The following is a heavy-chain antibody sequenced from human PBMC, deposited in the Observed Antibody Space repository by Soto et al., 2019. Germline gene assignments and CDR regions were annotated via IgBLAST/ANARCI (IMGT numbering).Heavy chain of an antibody. CDR1: GGSISNAAYS. V-gene: IGHV4-30-2*01. CDR3: ARERGGYGLFDS. CDR2: IYPSGMP. D-gene: IGHD5-18*01. Sequence: PLSLTCTVSGGSISNAAYSWSWIRQPPGKGLEWIGYIYPSGMPFYNPSLRSRVTISIDRSNDQFSLNLKSVTAADTAVYYCARERGGYGLFDSWGQGTLGTVAS. J-gene: IGHJ4*02.